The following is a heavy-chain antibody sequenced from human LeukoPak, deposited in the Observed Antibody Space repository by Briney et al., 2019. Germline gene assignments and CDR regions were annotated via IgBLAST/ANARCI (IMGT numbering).Heavy chain of an antibody. V-gene: IGHV3-30-3*01. CDR1: GFTFSDYY. D-gene: IGHD2-2*01. CDR2: ISYDGSNK. J-gene: IGHJ3*02. Sequence: PGGSLRLSCAASGFTFSDYYMSWIRQAPGKGLEWVAVISYDGSNKYYADSVKGRFTISRDNSKNTLYLQMNSLRAEDTAVYYCARDLAEDIVVVPAAGAFDIWGQGTMVTVSS. CDR3: ARDLAEDIVVVPAAGAFDI.